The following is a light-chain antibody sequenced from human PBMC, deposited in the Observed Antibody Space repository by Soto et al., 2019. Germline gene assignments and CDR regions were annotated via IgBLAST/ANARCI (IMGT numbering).Light chain of an antibody. CDR3: QQRHNWPIT. Sequence: EIVLTQSPATLSLSPGERATLSCRTSQTIRGLLNWYQQRPGQAPRLLIYDTSNRATDFPARFSGSGSGTDFILTISSLDPEDFGVYFCQQRHNWPITFGQGTRLDIK. V-gene: IGKV3-11*01. CDR1: QTIRGL. J-gene: IGKJ5*01. CDR2: DTS.